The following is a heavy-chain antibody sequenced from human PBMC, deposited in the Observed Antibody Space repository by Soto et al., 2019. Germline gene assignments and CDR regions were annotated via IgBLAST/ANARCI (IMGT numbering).Heavy chain of an antibody. CDR2: IYYSGST. V-gene: IGHV4-39*01. CDR3: GRLGAWGAANFDY. CDR1: GGPISSSSYY. Sequence: QLQLQESGPGLVKPSETLSLTCTVSGGPISSSSYYWSWIRQSPGKGLEWIGRIYYSGSTYYNPSDESRVTISVDTSKNQFALNLSSVTAADTAVYYCGRLGAWGAANFDYWAQGTLVTVSS. J-gene: IGHJ4*02. D-gene: IGHD3-16*01.